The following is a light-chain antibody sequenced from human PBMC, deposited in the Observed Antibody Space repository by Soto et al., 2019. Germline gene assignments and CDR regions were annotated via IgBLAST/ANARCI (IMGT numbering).Light chain of an antibody. CDR3: QQYGSSPTYT. J-gene: IGKJ2*01. CDR1: QSGSSSY. V-gene: IGKV3-20*01. CDR2: GAS. Sequence: EIVLTQSPGTLSLSPGERATLSCRASQSGSSSYLAWYQQRPGQAPRLLIYGASSRATGIPDRFSGSGSGTDFTVTISRLEPDDFAVYYCQQYGSSPTYTFGQGTKLEIK.